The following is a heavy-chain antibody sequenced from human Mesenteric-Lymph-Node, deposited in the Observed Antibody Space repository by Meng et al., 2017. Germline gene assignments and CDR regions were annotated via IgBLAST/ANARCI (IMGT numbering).Heavy chain of an antibody. CDR1: GFTFSSYE. CDR3: ARTLDTAMVYYFDY. Sequence: GESLKISCAASGFTFSSYEMNWVRQAPGKGLEWVSYISSSGSTIYYADSVKGRFTISRDNAKNSLYLQMNSLRAEDTAVYYCARTLDTAMVYYFDYWGQGTLVTVSS. D-gene: IGHD5-18*01. CDR2: ISSSGSTI. V-gene: IGHV3-48*03. J-gene: IGHJ4*02.